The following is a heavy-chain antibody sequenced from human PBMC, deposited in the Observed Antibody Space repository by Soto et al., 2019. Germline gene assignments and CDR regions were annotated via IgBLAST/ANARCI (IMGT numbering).Heavy chain of an antibody. CDR3: ARDRCSGGSCYRTNAFDM. CDR2: ISGNNVYL. J-gene: IGHJ3*02. Sequence: EAQLVESGGGLVKPGGSLSVSCAASGFNFSTYTMNWVRQAPGKGLEWVSSISGNNVYLYYADSVKGRFSISRDNAKNSLTLQMNSLRAEDTAIYYCARDRCSGGSCYRTNAFDMWGQGTLVTVSS. V-gene: IGHV3-21*01. CDR1: GFNFSTYT. D-gene: IGHD2-15*01.